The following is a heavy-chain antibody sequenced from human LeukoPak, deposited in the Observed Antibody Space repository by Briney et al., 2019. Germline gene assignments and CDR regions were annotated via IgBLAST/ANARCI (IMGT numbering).Heavy chain of an antibody. J-gene: IGHJ3*02. CDR3: ASVPPGLDAFDI. Sequence: SETLSLTCTVSGGSISSYYWSWIRQPPGKGLEWIGYIYYSGSTNYNPSLKSRVTISVDPSKNQFSLKLSSVTAADTAVYSCASVPPGLDAFDIWGQGTMVTVSS. V-gene: IGHV4-59*08. CDR2: IYYSGST. CDR1: GGSISSYY.